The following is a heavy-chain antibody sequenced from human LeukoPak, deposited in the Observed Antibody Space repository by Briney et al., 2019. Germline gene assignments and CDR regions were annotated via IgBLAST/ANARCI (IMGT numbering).Heavy chain of an antibody. J-gene: IGHJ5*02. CDR2: INPNSGDT. Sequence: GASVKVSCKASGYTFTDYYMHWVRQAPGQGLEWMGWINPNSGDTNYAQKFQGRVTVTRDTSISTAYMELSRLRSDDTAVYYCARGTYYYDSSGYHRFDPWGQGTLVTVSS. V-gene: IGHV1-2*02. D-gene: IGHD3-22*01. CDR3: ARGTYYYDSSGYHRFDP. CDR1: GYTFTDYY.